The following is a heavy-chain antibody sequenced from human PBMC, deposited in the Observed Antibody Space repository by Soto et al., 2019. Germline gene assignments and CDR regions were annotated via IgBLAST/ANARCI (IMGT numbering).Heavy chain of an antibody. Sequence: QVQVVESGGGVVQPGRSLRLSCAASGFMLSDYGMYWVRQAPAKGLEWLAVISNDGSYKYYLDSVKGRFYISRDNSKNTLYLQMNSLTPDDTAVYYCTRVGSGGGGDHWGKGTRVTVSS. CDR2: ISNDGSYK. CDR1: GFMLSDYG. CDR3: TRVGSGGGGDH. D-gene: IGHD3-16*01. J-gene: IGHJ4*02. V-gene: IGHV3-30*03.